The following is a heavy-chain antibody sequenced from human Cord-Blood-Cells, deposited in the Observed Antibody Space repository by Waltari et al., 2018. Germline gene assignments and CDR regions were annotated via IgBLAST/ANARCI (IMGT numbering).Heavy chain of an antibody. CDR3: ARDFARGESWFDP. D-gene: IGHD3-10*01. CDR2: IIPICCTA. J-gene: IGHJ5*02. Sequence: QVQLVQSGAEVKKPGSSVKVSCKASGGTFSSYAISWVRQAPGQGLEWMGGIIPICCTANYAQKFQGRVTITADKSTSTAYMERSSLRSEDTAVYYCARDFARGESWFDPWGQGTLVTVSS. CDR1: GGTFSSYA. V-gene: IGHV1-69*06.